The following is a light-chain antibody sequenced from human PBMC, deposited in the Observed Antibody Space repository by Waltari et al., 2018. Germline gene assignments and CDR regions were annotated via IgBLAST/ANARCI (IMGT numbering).Light chain of an antibody. V-gene: IGKV3-20*01. J-gene: IGKJ2*01. CDR1: QRLTKNY. CDR3: QQYGSSVLYT. Sequence: VLTQSPGTLSLSPGERATLSCRASQRLTKNYLAWYQQKPGQARRLLIYGASSRAAGIPDRFSGSGSGTDFTLTISRLEPDDFAVYYCQQYGSSVLYTFGQGTKLEIK. CDR2: GAS.